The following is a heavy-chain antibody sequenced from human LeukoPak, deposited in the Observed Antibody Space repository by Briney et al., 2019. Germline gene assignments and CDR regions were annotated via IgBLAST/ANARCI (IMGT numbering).Heavy chain of an antibody. J-gene: IGHJ4*02. V-gene: IGHV3-33*06. CDR1: RFTFTNYG. D-gene: IGHD3-16*02. Sequence: GGSLRLSCAASRFTFTNYGIHWVRQAPGKGLEWVALIWYDGSNRYYADSVKGRFTISRDNSKNTLYLQMNSLRAEDTAVYYCAKDADWEGDYVWGSYPSLPDYWGQGTLVTVSS. CDR3: AKDADWEGDYVWGSYPSLPDY. CDR2: IWYDGSNR.